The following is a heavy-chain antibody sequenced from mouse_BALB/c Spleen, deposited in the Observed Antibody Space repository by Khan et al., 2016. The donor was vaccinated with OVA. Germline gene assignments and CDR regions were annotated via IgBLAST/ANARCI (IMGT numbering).Heavy chain of an antibody. Sequence: QVQLKQSGPGLVAPSQSLSITCTVYGFSLTRYGVPLVRQPPGKVLEWLGLIWACGSTNYTWALMSRLSISIDNSKSLVFIIMNSLQTDDTAVYYCARSKYLARYWGQGTTLTVSS. J-gene: IGHJ2*01. CDR3: ARSKYLARY. V-gene: IGHV2-9*02. CDR2: IWACGST. CDR1: GFSLTRYG. D-gene: IGHD3-3*01.